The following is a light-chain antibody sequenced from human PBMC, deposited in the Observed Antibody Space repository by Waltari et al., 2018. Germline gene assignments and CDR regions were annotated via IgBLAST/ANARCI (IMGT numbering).Light chain of an antibody. V-gene: IGKV4-1*01. CDR3: QQYYSAPWT. J-gene: IGKJ1*01. CDR1: QTVLYSSNNKNY. CDR2: WAS. Sequence: DIVMTQSPDSLAVSLGERATFNCKSSQTVLYSSNNKNYLSWYQQKPGQPPKLLIYWASTRQSGVPERFSGSGAGTDFTLTISSLQTEDVAVYYCQQYYSAPWTFGQGTKVEIK.